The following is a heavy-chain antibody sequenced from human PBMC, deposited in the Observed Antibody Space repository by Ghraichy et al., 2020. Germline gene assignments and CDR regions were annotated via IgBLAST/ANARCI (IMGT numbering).Heavy chain of an antibody. V-gene: IGHV4-59*01. J-gene: IGHJ6*02. CDR3: ARDQYSNTKTVHYGMDV. CDR1: GGSISSYY. D-gene: IGHD1/OR15-1a*01. CDR2: IYYSGST. Sequence: SETLSLTCTVSGGSISSYYWSWIRQPPGKGLEWIGYIYYSGSTNYNSSLKSRVTISVDTSKNQFSLKLSSVTAADTAVYYCARDQYSNTKTVHYGMDVWGQGTTVTVSS.